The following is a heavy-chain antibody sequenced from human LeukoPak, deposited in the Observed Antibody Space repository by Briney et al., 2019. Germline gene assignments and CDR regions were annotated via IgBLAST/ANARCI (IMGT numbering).Heavy chain of an antibody. D-gene: IGHD3-10*01. CDR1: GYTFTSYG. CDR3: AREVMVRGGEGFSPTNYYGMDV. CDR2: ISAYNGNT. J-gene: IGHJ6*04. Sequence: GASVKVSCKASGYTFTSYGISWVRQAPGQGLEWMGWISAYNGNTNYAQKFQGRVTITADESTSTAYMELSSLRSEDTAVYYCAREVMVRGGEGFSPTNYYGMDVWGKGTTVTVSS. V-gene: IGHV1-18*04.